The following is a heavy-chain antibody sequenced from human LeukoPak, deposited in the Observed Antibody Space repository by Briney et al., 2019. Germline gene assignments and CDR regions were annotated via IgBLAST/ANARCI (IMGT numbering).Heavy chain of an antibody. V-gene: IGHV4-39*07. CDR3: ADDLRLRYFNWLALPLFQF. CDR2: ISYDGTT. CDR1: GGSIISDSYF. J-gene: IGHJ4*02. Sequence: PSETLSLTCTVSGGSIISDSYFWSWIRQPPGKGLEWVGSISYDGTTYYNASLESRLSVSIDSSESQFSLRLTSVTAADTAVYFCADDLRLRYFNWLALPLFQFWGQGSLVTVSS. D-gene: IGHD3-9*01.